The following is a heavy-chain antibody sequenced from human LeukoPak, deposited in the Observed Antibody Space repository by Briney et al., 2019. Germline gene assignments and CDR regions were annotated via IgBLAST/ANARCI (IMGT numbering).Heavy chain of an antibody. CDR2: IYYSGST. V-gene: IGHV4-38-2*01. CDR3: ARLVSGSYYNEDY. D-gene: IGHD3-10*01. CDR1: GYSISSGYY. Sequence: SETLSLTCAVSGYSISSGYYWGWIRQPPGKGLEWIGSIYYSGSTYYNPSLKSRVTISVDTSKNQFSLKLSSVTAADTAVYYCARLVSGSYYNEDYWGQGTLVTVSS. J-gene: IGHJ4*02.